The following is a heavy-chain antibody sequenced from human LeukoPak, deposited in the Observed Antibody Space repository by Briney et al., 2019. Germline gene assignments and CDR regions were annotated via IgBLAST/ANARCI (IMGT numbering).Heavy chain of an antibody. Sequence: GGSLRLSCAASGLTFSSYGMHWVRQAPGKGLEWVAVISYDGSNKYYADSVRGRFTISRDNSKNTLYLQMNSLRAEDTAVYYCAKDLRAVPYFDYWGQGTLVTVSS. CDR2: ISYDGSNK. J-gene: IGHJ4*02. CDR1: GLTFSSYG. CDR3: AKDLRAVPYFDY. D-gene: IGHD6-6*01. V-gene: IGHV3-30*18.